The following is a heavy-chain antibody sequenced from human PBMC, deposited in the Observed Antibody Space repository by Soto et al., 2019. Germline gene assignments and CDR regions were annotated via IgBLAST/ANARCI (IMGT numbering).Heavy chain of an antibody. J-gene: IGHJ6*03. CDR3: ARGSKVTMVRGVIGGGYYYYYYMDV. V-gene: IGHV4-34*01. CDR1: GGSFSGYY. D-gene: IGHD3-10*01. Sequence: PSETLSLTCAVYGGSFSGYYWSWIRQPPGKGLEWIGEINHSGSTNYNPSLKSLVTISVDTSKNQFSLKLSSVTAADTAVYYCARGSKVTMVRGVIGGGYYYYYYMDVWGKGTTVTVSS. CDR2: INHSGST.